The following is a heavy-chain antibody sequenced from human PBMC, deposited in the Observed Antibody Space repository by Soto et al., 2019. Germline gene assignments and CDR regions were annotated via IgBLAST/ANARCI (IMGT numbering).Heavy chain of an antibody. CDR1: GGSISSGGYY. J-gene: IGHJ4*02. CDR3: ARTLRDCSGGSCYSGSWFDY. V-gene: IGHV4-31*01. Sequence: SETLSLTCTVSGGSISSGGYYWSWIRQHPGKGLEWIGYIYYSGSTYYNPSLKSQVTISVDTSKNQFTMKLSSVTAADTAVYYFARTLRDCSGGSCYSGSWFDYWGQGTLVTVSS. CDR2: IYYSGST. D-gene: IGHD2-15*01.